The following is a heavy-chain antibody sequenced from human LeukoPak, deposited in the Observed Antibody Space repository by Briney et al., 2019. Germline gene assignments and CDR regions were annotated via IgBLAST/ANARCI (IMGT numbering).Heavy chain of an antibody. Sequence: PSETLSLTCTVSGGSISSSSYYWGWIRQPPGKGLEWIGSIYYSGSTYYNPSLKSRVTISVDTSKNQFSLKLRSVTAADTAVYYCARILIGQWLVLDYWGQGTLVTVSS. D-gene: IGHD6-19*01. V-gene: IGHV4-39*01. CDR3: ARILIGQWLVLDY. J-gene: IGHJ4*02. CDR2: IYYSGST. CDR1: GGSISSSSYY.